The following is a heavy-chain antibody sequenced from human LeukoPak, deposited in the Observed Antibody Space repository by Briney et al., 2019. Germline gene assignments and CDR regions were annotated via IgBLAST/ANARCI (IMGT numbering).Heavy chain of an antibody. CDR3: ATSSDSSGND. V-gene: IGHV3-21*04. D-gene: IGHD3-22*01. CDR2: ITSNSNYI. J-gene: IGHJ4*02. Sequence: GGSLRLSCEASGFSFSAYIMNWVRQAPGKGLEWVSSITSNSNYIYYADSVRGRFTISRDNAKNSLFLQMNSLRAEDTAVYYCATSSDSSGNDWGQGTLVTVSS. CDR1: GFSFSAYI.